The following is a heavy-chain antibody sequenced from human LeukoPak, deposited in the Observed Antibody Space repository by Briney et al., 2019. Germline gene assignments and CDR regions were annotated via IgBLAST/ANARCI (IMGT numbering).Heavy chain of an antibody. CDR3: ARGAGAFDI. J-gene: IGHJ3*02. CDR1: GFAVSSNY. V-gene: IGHV3-53*04. CDR2: IYSGGST. Sequence: GGSLRLSCAASGFAVSSNYMSWFRHSPGKGLEWVSVIYSGGSTYYADSVKGRFTISRHNSKNTLYLQMNSLRAEDTAVYYCARGAGAFDIWGQGTMVTVSS. D-gene: IGHD6-19*01.